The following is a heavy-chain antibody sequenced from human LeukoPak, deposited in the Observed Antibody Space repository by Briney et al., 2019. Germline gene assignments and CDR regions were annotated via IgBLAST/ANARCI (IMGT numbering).Heavy chain of an antibody. CDR2: IIPIFGTA. V-gene: IGHV1-69*13. J-gene: IGHJ4*02. Sequence: SVKVSCKASGGTFSSYAISWVRQAPGQGLEWMGGIIPIFGTANYAQKFQGRVTITADESTSTAYMELSSLRSEDTAVYYCAIPRTLYSSSWYYFDYWGQGTLVTVSS. CDR1: GGTFSSYA. CDR3: AIPRTLYSSSWYYFDY. D-gene: IGHD6-13*01.